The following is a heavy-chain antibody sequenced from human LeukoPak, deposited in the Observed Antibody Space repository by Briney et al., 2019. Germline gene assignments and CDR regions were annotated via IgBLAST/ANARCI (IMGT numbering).Heavy chain of an antibody. J-gene: IGHJ4*02. CDR1: GGSISSSSYY. CDR3: VRGITVTGCFDY. V-gene: IGHV4-39*01. Sequence: KTSETLSLTCTVSGGSISSSSYYWGWIRQPPGKGLEWIGSIYYSGSTYYHPSLKSRVTISVGTSKSLFSLKLSSVTAADVAVYYCVRGITVTGCFDYWGQGTLVTVSS. CDR2: IYYSGST. D-gene: IGHD4-17*01.